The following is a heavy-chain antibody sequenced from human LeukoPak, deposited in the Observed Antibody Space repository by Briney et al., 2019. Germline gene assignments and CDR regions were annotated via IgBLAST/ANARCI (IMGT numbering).Heavy chain of an antibody. CDR2: ISWDGGST. Sequence: GGSLRLSCAASGSTIDDYAMHWVRQAPGKGLEWVSLISWDGGSTYYADSVKGRFTISRDNSKNSLYLQMNSLRAEDTALYYCAKDSQVYGSGSYSYYYYYMDVWGKGTTVTVSS. CDR1: GSTIDDYA. V-gene: IGHV3-43D*03. D-gene: IGHD3-10*01. J-gene: IGHJ6*03. CDR3: AKDSQVYGSGSYSYYYYYMDV.